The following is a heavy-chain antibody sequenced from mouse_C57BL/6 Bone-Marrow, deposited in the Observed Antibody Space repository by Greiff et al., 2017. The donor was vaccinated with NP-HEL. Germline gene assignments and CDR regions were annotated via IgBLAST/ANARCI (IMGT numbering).Heavy chain of an antibody. CDR3: ARDAGSPGGDFDV. J-gene: IGHJ1*03. V-gene: IGHV7-1*01. CDR1: GFTFSDFY. Sequence: DVMLVESGGGLVQSGRSLRLSCATSGFTFSDFYMEWVRQAPGKGLEWIAASRNKANDYTTEYSASVKGRFIVSRDTSQSILYLQMNALRAEDTAIYYCARDAGSPGGDFDVWGTGTTVTVSS. D-gene: IGHD4-1*01. CDR2: SRNKANDYTT.